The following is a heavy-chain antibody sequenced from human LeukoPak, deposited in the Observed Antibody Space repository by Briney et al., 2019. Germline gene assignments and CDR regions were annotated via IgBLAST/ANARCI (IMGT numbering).Heavy chain of an antibody. CDR2: IKQDGSEK. CDR3: AKDRGAVAAFAFDI. D-gene: IGHD6-19*01. J-gene: IGHJ3*02. Sequence: GGSLRLSCAASGFTFSSYAMRWVRQARGKGREWGANIKQDGSEKYYVDSVKGRFTISRDNAKNSLYLQMNSLRAEDTAVYYCAKDRGAVAAFAFDIWGQGTMVTVSS. V-gene: IGHV3-7*01. CDR1: GFTFSSYA.